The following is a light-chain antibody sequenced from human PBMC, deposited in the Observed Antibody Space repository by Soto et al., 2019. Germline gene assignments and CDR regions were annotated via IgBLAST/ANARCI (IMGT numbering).Light chain of an antibody. V-gene: IGKV3-11*01. CDR3: QQRSNWPRSIT. J-gene: IGKJ5*01. CDR1: QSVYSY. CDR2: DAS. Sequence: EIVLTQSPATLSLSPGERATLSCRASQSVYSYLAWYQQKPGQAPRLLIYDASNRATGIPARFSGSGSGTDFTLTISSLEPEDFAVYYCQQRSNWPRSITFGQGTRLEIK.